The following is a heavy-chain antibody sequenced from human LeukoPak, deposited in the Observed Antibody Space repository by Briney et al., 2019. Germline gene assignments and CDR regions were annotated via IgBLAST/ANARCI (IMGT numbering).Heavy chain of an antibody. CDR3: ARDPSSIANWFDP. CDR1: GFTFSDCY. Sequence: GGSLRLSCAASGFTFSDCYMSWIRQAPGKGLEWASYISSSGSTIYYADSVKGRFTISRDNAKNSLYLQMNSLRAEDTAAYYCARDPSSIANWFDPWGQGTLVTVSS. J-gene: IGHJ5*02. CDR2: ISSSGSTI. V-gene: IGHV3-11*01. D-gene: IGHD6-19*01.